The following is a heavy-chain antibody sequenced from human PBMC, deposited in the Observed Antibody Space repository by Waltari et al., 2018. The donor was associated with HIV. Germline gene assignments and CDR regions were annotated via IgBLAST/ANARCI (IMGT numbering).Heavy chain of an antibody. D-gene: IGHD5-18*01. V-gene: IGHV3-33*01. Sequence: QVQLVESGGGVVQPGRSLRLSCAASGFTFKNFAMNWVRQAPGKGLEWVGNMYYDGSKKFYGDSVRGRFTISRDNSKQILYLQMNSLRVEDTALYYCARDYNYAPDYWGQGTLVVVPS. CDR2: MYYDGSKK. J-gene: IGHJ4*02. CDR1: GFTFKNFA. CDR3: ARDYNYAPDY.